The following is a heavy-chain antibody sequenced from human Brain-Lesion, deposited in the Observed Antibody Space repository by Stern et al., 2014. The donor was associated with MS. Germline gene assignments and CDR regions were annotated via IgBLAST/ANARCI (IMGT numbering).Heavy chain of an antibody. Sequence: VQLVESGPGLVKPSETLSLTCTVSGGSISSSSYYWGWIRQPPGKGLEWIGSIYYRGSTYYNPSLKSRVTISMDTSQNQLSLRLSSVTAADTAVYFCAKLWLGELHESPFDYWGQGTLVTVSS. CDR1: GGSISSSSYY. CDR2: IYYRGST. D-gene: IGHD3-10*01. J-gene: IGHJ4*02. CDR3: AKLWLGELHESPFDY. V-gene: IGHV4-39*01.